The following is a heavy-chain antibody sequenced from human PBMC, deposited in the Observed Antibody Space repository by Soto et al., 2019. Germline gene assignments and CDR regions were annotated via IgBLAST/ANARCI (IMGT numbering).Heavy chain of an antibody. CDR2: IIPIFGTA. V-gene: IGHV1-69*01. CDR3: AYSIAVVDPGLYNWFDP. Sequence: QVQLVQSGAEVKKPGSSVKVSCKASGGTFSSYAISWVRQAPGQGLEWMGGIIPIFGTANYAQKFQGRVTITADESTSTAYMELSSLRSEDTAVYYCAYSIAVVDPGLYNWFDPWGQGTLVTVSS. CDR1: GGTFSSYA. D-gene: IGHD6-19*01. J-gene: IGHJ5*02.